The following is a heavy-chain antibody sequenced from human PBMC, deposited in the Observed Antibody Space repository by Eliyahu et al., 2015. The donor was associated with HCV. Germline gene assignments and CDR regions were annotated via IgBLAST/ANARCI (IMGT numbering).Heavy chain of an antibody. CDR2: IHYGGST. CDR1: GGSIPTXY. D-gene: IGHD6-19*01. V-gene: IGHV4-59*01. J-gene: IGHJ5*02. CDR3: ASGGGGIAVTGTGGWFDP. Sequence: QVQLQESGPGLVKPSETLSLTRXVXGGSIPTXYXSWTXQPPGKGLEWIGYIHYGGSTNYHPSLKSRVTISLDTSKNQFSLNLTSVXAADTAMYYCASGGGGIAVTGTGGWFDPWGQGTLVTVSS.